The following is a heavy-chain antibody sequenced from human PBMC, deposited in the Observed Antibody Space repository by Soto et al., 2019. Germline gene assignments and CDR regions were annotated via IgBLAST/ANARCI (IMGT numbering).Heavy chain of an antibody. D-gene: IGHD2-21*01. Sequence: QVQLVESGGGVVQPGRSLRLSCAASGFTFSSYAMHWVRQAPGKGLEWVAVISYDGSNKYYADSVKGRFTISRDNSKNTLYLQMNSLRAEDTAVYYCACGLFYHFDYWGQGTLVTVSS. J-gene: IGHJ4*02. CDR3: ACGLFYHFDY. CDR2: ISYDGSNK. V-gene: IGHV3-30-3*01. CDR1: GFTFSSYA.